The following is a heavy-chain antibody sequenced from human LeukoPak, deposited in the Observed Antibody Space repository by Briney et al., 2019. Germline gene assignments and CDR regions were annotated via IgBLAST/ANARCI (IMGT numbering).Heavy chain of an antibody. CDR1: GGSISSGDYY. V-gene: IGHV4-30-4*08. CDR2: IYYSGST. Sequence: SQTLSLTCTVSGGSISSGDYYWSWIRQPPGKGLEWIGYIYYSGSTYYNPSLKSRVTISVDTSKNQFSLKLSSVTAADTAVYYCARDNYDSSGYDHRRWFDPWGQGTLVTVSS. D-gene: IGHD3-22*01. J-gene: IGHJ5*02. CDR3: ARDNYDSSGYDHRRWFDP.